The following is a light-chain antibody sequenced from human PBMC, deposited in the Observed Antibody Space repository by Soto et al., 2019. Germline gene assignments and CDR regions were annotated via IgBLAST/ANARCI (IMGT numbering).Light chain of an antibody. V-gene: IGLV2-14*01. CDR1: SSDVGDYNY. J-gene: IGLJ1*01. Sequence: QSVLTQPASVSGSPGQSITISCTGTSSDVGDYNYVSWYQHHPGKAPKLMIYEVSNRPSGVSNRFSGSKSGNTASLTISGLQAEDEADYYCSSYTSSSTHYVFGTGTNFTVL. CDR2: EVS. CDR3: SSYTSSSTHYV.